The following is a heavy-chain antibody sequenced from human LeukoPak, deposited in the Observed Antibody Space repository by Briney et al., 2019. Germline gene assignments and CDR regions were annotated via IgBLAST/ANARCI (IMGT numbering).Heavy chain of an antibody. J-gene: IGHJ4*02. D-gene: IGHD5-24*01. CDR3: ARGGDGYNLAGDY. CDR1: GITFRDHY. V-gene: IGHV3-11*04. Sequence: PGGSLRLSCAVSGITFRDHYINWIRQTPARGLQWMSYISGGSHAIYYADSVKGRFIISRDNAKNSVYLQMNSLRAEDTAVYYCARGGDGYNLAGDYWGQGTLVIVSS. CDR2: ISGGSHAI.